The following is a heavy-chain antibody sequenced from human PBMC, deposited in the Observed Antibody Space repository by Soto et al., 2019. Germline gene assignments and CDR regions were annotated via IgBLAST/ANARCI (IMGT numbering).Heavy chain of an antibody. J-gene: IGHJ3*02. CDR2: TYYRSKWFN. V-gene: IGHV6-1*01. CDR3: ARATAVAGNGARAFDI. D-gene: IGHD6-19*01. CDR1: GDSVSSNSAA. Sequence: QVQLQQSGPGLVKPSQTLSLTCAISGDSVSSNSAAWNWIRQSPSRGLEWLGRTYYRSKWFNDYAVSVKSRITVNPDTSKNQFSLQLNSVTPEDTAVYYCARATAVAGNGARAFDIWGQGTMVTVSS.